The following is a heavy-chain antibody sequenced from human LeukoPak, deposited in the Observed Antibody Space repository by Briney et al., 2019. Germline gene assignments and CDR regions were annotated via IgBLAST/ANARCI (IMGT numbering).Heavy chain of an antibody. J-gene: IGHJ4*02. Sequence: GGSLRLSCAASGFIFSSYSMNWVRQAPGKGLEWVSSISSSSSYIYYADSVKGRFTISRDNAKNSLYLQMNSLRAEDTAVYYCARDKVQSIAVAGPGDYWGQGTLVTVSS. CDR1: GFIFSSYS. V-gene: IGHV3-21*01. D-gene: IGHD6-19*01. CDR2: ISSSSSYI. CDR3: ARDKVQSIAVAGPGDY.